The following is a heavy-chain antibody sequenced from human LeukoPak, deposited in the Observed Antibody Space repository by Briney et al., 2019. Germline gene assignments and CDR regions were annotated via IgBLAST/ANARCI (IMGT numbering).Heavy chain of an antibody. V-gene: IGHV3-23*01. Sequence: PGGSLRLSCAASGFTFSSYAMSWVRQAPGKGLEWVSAISGSGGSTYYADSVKGRFTISRDNSKNTLYLQMNSLRAEDTAVYYCANEILWFGELRHAFDIWGQGTMVTVSS. CDR1: GFTFSSYA. D-gene: IGHD3-10*01. CDR2: ISGSGGST. J-gene: IGHJ3*02. CDR3: ANEILWFGELRHAFDI.